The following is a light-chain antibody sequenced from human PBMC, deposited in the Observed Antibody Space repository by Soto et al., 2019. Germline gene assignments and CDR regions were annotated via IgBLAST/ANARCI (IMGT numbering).Light chain of an antibody. CDR3: AAWADTRTRYV. V-gene: IGLV1-44*01. CDR2: YNN. CDR1: NSNIASNT. Sequence: LPHSRTAFQTPGHTLAIACSGSNSNIASNTVNWYQHLPGTAPKLLIYYNNQRPSGVRDRFSASKSGTSASLAISGLQSEDDSDYYCAAWADTRTRYVFGTGTKVTXL. J-gene: IGLJ1*01.